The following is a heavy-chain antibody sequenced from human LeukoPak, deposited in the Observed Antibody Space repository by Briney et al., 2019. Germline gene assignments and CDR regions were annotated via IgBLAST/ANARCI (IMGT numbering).Heavy chain of an antibody. J-gene: IGHJ5*02. CDR1: GDSINSSIYY. D-gene: IGHD6-6*01. CDR2: IYYSGST. V-gene: IGHV4-39*01. CDR3: ARRGSTWFLYNYFDP. Sequence: SETLSLTCTVSGDSINSSIYYWGWIRQPPGKGLEWIGSIYYSGSTYYNPSFESRITISVDTSKNQFSLKLSSVTAADTAVYFCARRGSTWFLYNYFDPRGRGMLVTVSS.